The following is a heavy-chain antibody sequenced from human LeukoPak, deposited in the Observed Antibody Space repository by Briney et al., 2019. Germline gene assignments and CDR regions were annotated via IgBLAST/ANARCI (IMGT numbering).Heavy chain of an antibody. D-gene: IGHD2-8*02. CDR1: GFTFSSYT. V-gene: IGHV3-23*01. CDR3: ATYRQVLLPFES. Sequence: GGSLRLSCAASGFTFSSYTMSWVRQAPGKGLEWVSAISGSGGSTYYADSVKGRLTISRDYSMNTLYLQMNSLRAEDTAIYYCATYRQVLLPFESWGQGTLVTVSS. J-gene: IGHJ4*02. CDR2: ISGSGGST.